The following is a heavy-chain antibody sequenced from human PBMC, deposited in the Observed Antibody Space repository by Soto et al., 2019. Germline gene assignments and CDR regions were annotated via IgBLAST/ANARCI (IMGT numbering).Heavy chain of an antibody. CDR1: GFTFSSYA. CDR2: ISGSGGST. Sequence: QPGGSLRLSCAASGFTFSSYAMSWVRQAPGKGLEWVSAISGSGGSTYYADSVKGRFTISRDNSKNTLYLQMNSLRAEDTAVYYCAKDLWVGTIFGVVPYYYYGMDVWGQGTTVTVSS. J-gene: IGHJ6*02. V-gene: IGHV3-23*01. D-gene: IGHD3-3*01. CDR3: AKDLWVGTIFGVVPYYYYGMDV.